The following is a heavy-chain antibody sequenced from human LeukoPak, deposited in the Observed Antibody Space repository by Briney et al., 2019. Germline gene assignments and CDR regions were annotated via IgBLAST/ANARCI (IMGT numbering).Heavy chain of an antibody. CDR2: ISSSSYI. CDR3: ARSPGSYCSGGSCNREVSY. Sequence: GGSLRLSCAASGFTFSSYSMNWVRQAPGKGLEWVSSISSSSYIYYADSVKGRFTISRDNAKNSLYLQMNSLRAEDTAVYYCARSPGSYCSGGSCNREVSYWGQGTLVTVSS. CDR1: GFTFSSYS. J-gene: IGHJ4*02. D-gene: IGHD2-15*01. V-gene: IGHV3-21*01.